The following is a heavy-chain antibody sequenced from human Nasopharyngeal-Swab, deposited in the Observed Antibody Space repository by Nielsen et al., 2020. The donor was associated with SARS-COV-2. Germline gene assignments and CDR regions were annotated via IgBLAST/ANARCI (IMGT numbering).Heavy chain of an antibody. V-gene: IGHV3-74*01. CDR2: INSDGSST. CDR3: ARDRIGVGMDV. D-gene: IGHD2-15*01. Sequence: GVSLRLSCAASGFTFSSYWMHWVRQAPGKGLVWVSRINSDGSSTSYADSVKGRFTISRDNAKNTLYLQMNSLRAEDTAVYYCARDRIGVGMDVWGQGTTVTVSS. J-gene: IGHJ6*02. CDR1: GFTFSSYW.